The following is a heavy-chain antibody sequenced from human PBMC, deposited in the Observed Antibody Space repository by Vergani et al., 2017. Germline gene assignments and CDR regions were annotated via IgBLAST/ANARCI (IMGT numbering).Heavy chain of an antibody. D-gene: IGHD2-21*02. CDR1: GFTFSSYS. CDR2: ISSSSSTI. Sequence: EVQLLESGGGLVQPGGSLRLSCAASGFTFSSYSMNWVRQAPGTGLEWVSYISSSSSTIYYADSVKGRFTISRDNAKNSLYLQMNSLRAEDTAVYYCARDAIAYCGGDCLDAFDIWGQGTMVTVSS. J-gene: IGHJ3*02. CDR3: ARDAIAYCGGDCLDAFDI. V-gene: IGHV3-48*01.